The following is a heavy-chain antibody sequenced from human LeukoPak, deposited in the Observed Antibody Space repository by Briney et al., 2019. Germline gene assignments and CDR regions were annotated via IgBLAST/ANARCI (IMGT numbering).Heavy chain of an antibody. J-gene: IGHJ4*02. V-gene: IGHV3-30*02. CDR3: ARAGIAAAAPDY. D-gene: IGHD6-13*01. CDR2: TRYDGSNK. CDR1: GFTFSNYG. Sequence: GGSLRLSCAASGFTFSNYGMHWVRQAPGKGLEWVAFTRYDGSNKYHADSVKGRFTISRDNSKNTLYLQMNSLRAEDTAVYYCARAGIAAAAPDYWGQGTLVTVSS.